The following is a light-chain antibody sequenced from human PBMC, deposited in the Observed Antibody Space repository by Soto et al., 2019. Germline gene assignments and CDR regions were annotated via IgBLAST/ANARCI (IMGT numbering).Light chain of an antibody. CDR3: QQRHLWPIT. CDR1: HSFRCL. Sequence: EVVLTQSPVTLSLSPGERATLSCRASHSFRCLLAWYQQKPGQAPRRLLYDAYNRATGIHSRFSGSGSGTDFTLTISRLEPEDSAVYYCQQRHLWPITFGQGTQLEIK. CDR2: DAY. J-gene: IGKJ5*01. V-gene: IGKV3-11*01.